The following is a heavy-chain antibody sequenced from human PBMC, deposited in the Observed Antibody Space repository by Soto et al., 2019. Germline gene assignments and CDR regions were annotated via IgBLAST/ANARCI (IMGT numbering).Heavy chain of an antibody. CDR2: INPNSGGT. J-gene: IGHJ5*02. CDR1: GYTFTGYY. Sequence: QVQLVQSGAEVKKPGASVKVSCKASGYTFTGYYMHWVRQAPGQGLEWMGWINPNSGGTNYAQKFQGWVTMTRDTSISTAYMELSTLRSADTAVYYCAREGLAAAGWFDPWGQGTLVTVSS. D-gene: IGHD6-25*01. V-gene: IGHV1-2*04. CDR3: AREGLAAAGWFDP.